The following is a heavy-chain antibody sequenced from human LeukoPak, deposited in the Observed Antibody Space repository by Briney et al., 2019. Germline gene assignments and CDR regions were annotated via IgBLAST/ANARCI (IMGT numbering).Heavy chain of an antibody. CDR2: ISGDDERR. V-gene: IGHV3-23*01. CDR1: GFTVTSDD. D-gene: IGHD3-10*01. Sequence: GGSLRFSCAAPGFTVTSDDINWVRQAPGKGLEGVSGISGDDERRLYADPVKGRFAISKDNSQNTVYLQVNSLRVEDTAVYYCAKVNWYYNSGTYAGDCWGQGTLVTVSS. CDR3: AKVNWYYNSGTYAGDC. J-gene: IGHJ4*02.